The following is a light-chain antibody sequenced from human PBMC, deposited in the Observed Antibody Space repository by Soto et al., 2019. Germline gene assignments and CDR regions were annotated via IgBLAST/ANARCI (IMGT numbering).Light chain of an antibody. J-gene: IGKJ1*01. CDR3: QQLGSSRWT. CDR2: GAS. V-gene: IGKV3-20*01. Sequence: EIVLTQSPGTLSLSPGERATLSCRASQSVNSIYLAWYQQKPGQPPRLLIYGASNRATGIPDRFSGSGSGTDFTLTISRLEPEDFAVYYCQQLGSSRWTFGQGTKVESK. CDR1: QSVNSIY.